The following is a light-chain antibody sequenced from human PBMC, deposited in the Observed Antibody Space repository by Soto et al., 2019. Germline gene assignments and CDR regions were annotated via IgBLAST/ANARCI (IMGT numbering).Light chain of an antibody. CDR1: QSFGSY. CDR2: AAS. V-gene: IGKV1-39*01. CDR3: QQSYSTPYT. Sequence: DIQMTQSPSSLSASVGDRVTITCRASQSFGSYLNWYQQKPGKAPKLLIYAASTLQSGVPSRFSGSGSGTDFTISISSLQPEDFATYYCQQSYSTPYTFGQGTKREIK. J-gene: IGKJ2*01.